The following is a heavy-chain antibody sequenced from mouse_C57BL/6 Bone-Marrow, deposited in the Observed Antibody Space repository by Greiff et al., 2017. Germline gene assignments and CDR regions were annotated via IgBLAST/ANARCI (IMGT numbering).Heavy chain of an antibody. Sequence: QVQLQQSGAELAKPGASVKLSCKASGYTFTSYWMHWVKQRPGQGLEWIGYINPSSGYTKYNQKFKDKATLTADKSSSTAYMQLSSLTYEDSAVYYCARYPPFYYGYDGFAYWGQGTLVTVSA. CDR3: ARYPPFYYGYDGFAY. CDR1: GYTFTSYW. D-gene: IGHD2-2*01. V-gene: IGHV1-7*01. J-gene: IGHJ3*01. CDR2: INPSSGYT.